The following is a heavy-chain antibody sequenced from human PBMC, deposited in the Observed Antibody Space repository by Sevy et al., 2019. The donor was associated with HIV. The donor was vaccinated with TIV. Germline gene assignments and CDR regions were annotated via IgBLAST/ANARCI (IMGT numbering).Heavy chain of an antibody. CDR1: GFTFSKYS. D-gene: IGHD3-10*02. CDR3: AIAGCSKPHGY. Sequence: GGSLRLSCAASGFTFSKYSMSWVRQPPGKGLEWVSTLSFGCGEINHADSVKGRFTISRDNSKNSLYLQMNNLRAEDTAVYYRAIAGCSKPHGYWGQGTLVTDSS. J-gene: IGHJ4*02. V-gene: IGHV3-23*01. CDR2: LSFGCGEI.